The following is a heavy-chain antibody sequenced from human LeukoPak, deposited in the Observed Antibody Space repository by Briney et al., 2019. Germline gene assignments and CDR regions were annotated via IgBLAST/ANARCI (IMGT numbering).Heavy chain of an antibody. V-gene: IGHV2-5*02. CDR2: IYWDDDK. CDR3: AHSGSNTWGPDY. Sequence: SGPTLVKPTQTLTLTCTFSGFSLNTGGVGVGWIRQPPGKALEWLALIYWDDDKRYSPSLKSRLTNSKDTSKNQVVLIMTNMDPVDTATYYCAHSGSNTWGPDYWGQGTLVTVSP. D-gene: IGHD1-26*01. J-gene: IGHJ4*02. CDR1: GFSLNTGGVG.